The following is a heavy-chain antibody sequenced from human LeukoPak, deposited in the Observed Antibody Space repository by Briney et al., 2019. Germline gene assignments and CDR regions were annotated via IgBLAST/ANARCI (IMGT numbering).Heavy chain of an antibody. V-gene: IGHV4-34*01. Sequence: SETLSLPCAVSGASFSAYYWSWIRQPPEKGLEWLGEINHTGITDYNPSLKSRVTISVDTSKNQFSLRLSSVTAADSAVYYCARRTRFGDFIDYWGQGTLVTVSS. J-gene: IGHJ4*02. CDR2: INHTGIT. CDR3: ARRTRFGDFIDY. CDR1: GASFSAYY. D-gene: IGHD3-10*01.